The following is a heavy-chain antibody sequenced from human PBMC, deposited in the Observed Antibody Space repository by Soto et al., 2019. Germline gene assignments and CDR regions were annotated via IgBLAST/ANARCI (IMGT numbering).Heavy chain of an antibody. Sequence: PSETLSLTCTVSGGSISSSSYYWGWIRQPPGKGLEWIGSIYYSGSTYYNPSLKSRVTISVDTSKNQFSLKLSSVTAADTAVYYCARWGSGDGYNYDYWGQGTLVTVSS. D-gene: IGHD5-12*01. CDR3: ARWGSGDGYNYDY. V-gene: IGHV4-39*01. CDR1: GGSISSSSYY. J-gene: IGHJ4*02. CDR2: IYYSGST.